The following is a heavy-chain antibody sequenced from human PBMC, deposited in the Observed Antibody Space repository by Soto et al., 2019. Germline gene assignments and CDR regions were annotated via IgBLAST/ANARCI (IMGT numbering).Heavy chain of an antibody. CDR1: GFTFSSYW. D-gene: IGHD3-10*01. V-gene: IGHV3-7*03. CDR3: ARAYPYYYGSGSYYNDYGMDV. Sequence: GGSLRLSCAASGFTFSSYWVSWVRQAPGEGLEWVANIKQDGSEKYYVDSVKGRFTISRDNAKNSLYLQMNSLRAEDTAAYYCARAYPYYYGSGSYYNDYGMDVWGQGTTVTVSS. J-gene: IGHJ6*02. CDR2: IKQDGSEK.